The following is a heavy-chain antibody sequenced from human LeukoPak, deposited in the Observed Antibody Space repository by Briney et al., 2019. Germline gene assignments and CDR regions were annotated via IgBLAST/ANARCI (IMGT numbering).Heavy chain of an antibody. V-gene: IGHV1-18*01. CDR1: GYTFTSYG. CDR3: ARDLYYYDSSGYSRDLDY. D-gene: IGHD3-22*01. CDR2: ISAYNGNT. Sequence: ASVKVSCKASGYTFTSYGISWVRQAPGQGLEGMGWISAYNGNTNYAQKLQGRVTMTTDTSTSTAYMELRSLRSDDTAVYYCARDLYYYDSSGYSRDLDYWGQGTLVTVSS. J-gene: IGHJ4*02.